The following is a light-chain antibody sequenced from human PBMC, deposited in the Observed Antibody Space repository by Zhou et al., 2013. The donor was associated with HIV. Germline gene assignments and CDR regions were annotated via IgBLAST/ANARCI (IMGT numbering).Light chain of an antibody. V-gene: IGKV1-9*01. CDR1: QGSSNY. CDR3: QQLISYPFT. J-gene: IGKJ5*01. Sequence: DIQLTQSPFFLSASVGDRVTISCRASQGSSNYVAWYQQKPGKAPKLLIYAASTLRSGVPSRFSGSVSGTEFTLTISSLQPEDFATYYCQQLISYPFTFGQGTQL. CDR2: AAS.